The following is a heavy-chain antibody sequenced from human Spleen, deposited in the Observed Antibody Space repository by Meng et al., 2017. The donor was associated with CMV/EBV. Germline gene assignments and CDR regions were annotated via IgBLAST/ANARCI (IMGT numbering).Heavy chain of an antibody. Sequence: CAASEFTFSSYGMGWVRQAPGKGLEWVSVIIVSGSSTYYADSVKGRFTISRDNSKNTLFLQMNSLRAEDTAVYYCARAESEGWYFDVWGRGTLVTVSS. CDR1: EFTFSSYG. CDR3: ARAESEGWYFDV. V-gene: IGHV3-23*01. CDR2: IIVSGSST. J-gene: IGHJ2*01.